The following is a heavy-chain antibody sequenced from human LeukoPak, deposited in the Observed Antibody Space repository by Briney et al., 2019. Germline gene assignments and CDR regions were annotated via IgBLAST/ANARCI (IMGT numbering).Heavy chain of an antibody. J-gene: IGHJ3*02. Sequence: PGGSLRLSCAASGFTFSSYAMNWVRQAPGKGLEWVSGIGYTGDSTFYADSVKGRFTVSRDSSKNTLFLHMNSLRDEDTALYYCAKSPTVDAAFDIWGQGTMVTVSS. CDR1: GFTFSSYA. CDR2: IGYTGDST. D-gene: IGHD4-23*01. V-gene: IGHV3-23*01. CDR3: AKSPTVDAAFDI.